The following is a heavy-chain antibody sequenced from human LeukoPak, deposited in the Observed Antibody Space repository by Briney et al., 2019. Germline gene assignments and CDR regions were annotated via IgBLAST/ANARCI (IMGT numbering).Heavy chain of an antibody. D-gene: IGHD3-16*02. CDR1: GFTFSSYA. Sequence: GGSLRLSCAASGFTFSSYAMHWVRQAPGKGLEWVAVISYDGSNKYYADSVKGRFTISRDNSKNTLYLQMNSLRAEDPAVYYCARGFSGDDYVWGSYRHDHWGQGTLVTVSS. V-gene: IGHV3-30-3*01. J-gene: IGHJ4*02. CDR2: ISYDGSNK. CDR3: ARGFSGDDYVWGSYRHDH.